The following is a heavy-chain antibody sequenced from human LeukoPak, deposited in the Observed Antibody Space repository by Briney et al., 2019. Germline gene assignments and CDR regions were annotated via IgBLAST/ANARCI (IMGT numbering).Heavy chain of an antibody. D-gene: IGHD5-18*01. CDR2: VHSSGTT. V-gene: IGHV4-4*07. J-gene: IGHJ4*02. Sequence: SETLSLTCTVSGGSISSYHWSWIRQPAGKGLEWIGRVHSSGTTNYNPSLKSRVTMSMDTSKNQLSLKLSSVTAADTAVYCCARDGLYNYGYSYFDYWGQGTLVTVSS. CDR1: GGSISSYH. CDR3: ARDGLYNYGYSYFDY.